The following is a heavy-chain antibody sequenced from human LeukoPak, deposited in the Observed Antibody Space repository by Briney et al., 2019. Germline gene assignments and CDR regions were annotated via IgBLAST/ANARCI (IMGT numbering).Heavy chain of an antibody. CDR1: GGSFSGYY. CDR3: ARGPYSYDSSGAFDI. D-gene: IGHD3-22*01. CDR2: VNDSGGT. Sequence: SETLSLTCAVYGGSFSGYYWSWIRQPPGKGLEWIGEVNDSGGTNINPSLRSRVILSVDTSKNQFSLKLSSVTAADTAVYFCARGPYSYDSSGAFDIWGQGTMVTVSS. V-gene: IGHV4-34*01. J-gene: IGHJ3*02.